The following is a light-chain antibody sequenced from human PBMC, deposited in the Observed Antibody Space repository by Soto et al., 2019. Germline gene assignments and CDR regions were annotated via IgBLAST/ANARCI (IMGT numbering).Light chain of an antibody. J-gene: IGKJ4*01. CDR1: QSVSSY. Sequence: EIVLTQSPATLSLSPGERATLSCRASQSVSSYLAWYQQKPGQAPRLLIYDASNRTTGIPARFSGSGSGTAFTLTISILEPEDFAVYYCQQRSNWTPALTFGGGNKVDI. CDR2: DAS. CDR3: QQRSNWTPALT. V-gene: IGKV3-11*01.